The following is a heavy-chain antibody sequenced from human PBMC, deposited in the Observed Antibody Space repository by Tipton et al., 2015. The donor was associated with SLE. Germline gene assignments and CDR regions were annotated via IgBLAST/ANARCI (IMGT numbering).Heavy chain of an antibody. CDR1: GGPFSGYY. CDR3: ARRPMGLAAFDI. Sequence: TLSLTCAVYGGPFSGYYWNWIRQPPGKGLEGIGEINHSGSTNYNPSLKSRVTISADTSENQFSLTLNSVTAADTAVYYCARRPMGLAAFDIWGQGTVVTVSS. J-gene: IGHJ3*02. D-gene: IGHD3-16*01. CDR2: INHSGST. V-gene: IGHV4-34*01.